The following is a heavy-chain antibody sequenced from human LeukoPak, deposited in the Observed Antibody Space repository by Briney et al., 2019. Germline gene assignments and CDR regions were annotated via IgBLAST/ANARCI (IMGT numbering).Heavy chain of an antibody. J-gene: IGHJ4*02. CDR2: IKQDGSEK. V-gene: IGHV3-7*03. CDR1: GFTFSSYW. D-gene: IGHD4-23*01. CDR3: ASGNSFGY. Sequence: GGSLRLSCAGSGFTFSSYWMSWVRQAPGKGLECVANIKQDGSEKYYVDSVKGRFIISRDNAKNSLYLQMNSLRAEDTAVYYCASGNSFGYWGQGTLVTVSS.